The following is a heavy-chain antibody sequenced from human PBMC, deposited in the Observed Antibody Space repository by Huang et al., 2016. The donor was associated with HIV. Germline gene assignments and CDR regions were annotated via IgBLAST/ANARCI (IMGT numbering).Heavy chain of an antibody. J-gene: IGHJ4*02. CDR1: GFTFSSEN. CDR2: ISKSSSPI. Sequence: EVQLVESGGGLVQPGGSLGLSCAASGFTFSSENMNWVRQAPGKGLEWRSYISKSSSPIYYADSVKGRFTISRDNAKNALYLHMNSLRDEDTAVYYCARGMGASWFAYWGQGALVTVSS. V-gene: IGHV3-48*02. CDR3: ARGMGASWFAY. D-gene: IGHD1-26*01.